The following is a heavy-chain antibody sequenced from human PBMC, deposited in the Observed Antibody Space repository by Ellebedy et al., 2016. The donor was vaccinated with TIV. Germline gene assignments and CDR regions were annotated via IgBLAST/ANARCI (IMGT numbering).Heavy chain of an antibody. V-gene: IGHV3-21*01. CDR2: ISSSSSYI. Sequence: GESLKISCAASGFTFSSYSMNWVRQAPGKGLEWVSSISSSSSYIYYADSVKGRFTISRDNAKNSLYLQMNSLRAEDTAVYYCARDGSEDFDYWGQGTLVTVSS. CDR1: GFTFSSYS. CDR3: ARDGSEDFDY. J-gene: IGHJ4*02. D-gene: IGHD1-26*01.